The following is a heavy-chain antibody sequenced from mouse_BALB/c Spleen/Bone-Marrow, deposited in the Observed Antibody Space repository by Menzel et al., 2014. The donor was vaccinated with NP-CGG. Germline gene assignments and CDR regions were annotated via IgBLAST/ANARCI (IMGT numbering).Heavy chain of an antibody. D-gene: IGHD2-3*01. CDR1: GDSITSGY. Sequence: EVKVVESGPSLVKPSQTLSLTCSVTGDSITSGYWNWIRKFPGNKLEYMGYISYSGSTYYSPSLKSRISITRDTSKNQYYRQLNSVTTEDTATYYCATYDGHYFDYWGQGTTLTVSS. J-gene: IGHJ2*01. V-gene: IGHV3-8*02. CDR2: ISYSGST. CDR3: ATYDGHYFDY.